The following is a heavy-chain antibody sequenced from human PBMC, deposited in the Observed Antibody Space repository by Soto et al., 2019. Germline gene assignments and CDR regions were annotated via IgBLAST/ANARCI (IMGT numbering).Heavy chain of an antibody. D-gene: IGHD2-15*01. Sequence: DVQLLESGGGLVQPEGSLRLSCAASGFTFSSYAMGWVRQGPGKGLEWVAVVSIGGSTQYADSVRGRFTISRDNSKNTLSLQMSSLTAEDTAVYFCAKRRGAGGHFDYWGQGALVTVSS. J-gene: IGHJ4*02. CDR3: AKRRGAGGHFDY. CDR2: VSIGGST. CDR1: GFTFSSYA. V-gene: IGHV3-23*01.